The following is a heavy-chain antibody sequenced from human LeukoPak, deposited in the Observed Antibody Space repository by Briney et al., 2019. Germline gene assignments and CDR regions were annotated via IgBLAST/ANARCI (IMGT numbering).Heavy chain of an antibody. CDR1: GDSVSSGTAA. J-gene: IGHJ4*02. CDR3: ARDLDGGFDY. Sequence: SQTLSLTCAISGDSVSSGTAAWTWLRQSPSRGLEWLGRTYYWSKWYNNYALSVNSRITINPDTSKNQFFLQLNSVAPEDTSVYYCARDLDGGFDYWGQGTLVTVSS. V-gene: IGHV6-1*01. CDR2: TYYWSKWYN. D-gene: IGHD4-23*01.